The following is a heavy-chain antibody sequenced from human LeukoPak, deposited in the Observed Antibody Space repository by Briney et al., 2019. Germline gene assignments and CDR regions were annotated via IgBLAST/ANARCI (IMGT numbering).Heavy chain of an antibody. J-gene: IGHJ4*02. CDR1: GYSISSGYY. CDR2: IYHSGST. V-gene: IGHV4-38-2*02. CDR3: ARDLGDYYDSSGYYYFDY. Sequence: SETLSLACAVSGYSISSGYYWGWIRQPPGKGLEWIGSIYHSGSTCYNPSLKSRVTISVDTSKNQFSLKLSSVTAADTAVYYCARDLGDYYDSSGYYYFDYWGQGTLVTVSS. D-gene: IGHD3-22*01.